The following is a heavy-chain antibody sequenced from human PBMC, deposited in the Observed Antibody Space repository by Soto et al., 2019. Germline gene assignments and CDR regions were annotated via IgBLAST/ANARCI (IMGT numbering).Heavy chain of an antibody. CDR1: GGSISSDDFY. J-gene: IGHJ5*02. V-gene: IGHV4-31*03. Sequence: QVQLQESGPGLVKPSQTLSLTCTVSGGSISSDDFYWSWIRQHPGKGLEWIGYLYYSGNTYYNPSLKSRVTILVDTSKNQFSLKLSSVTAADTAEYYCARLSGSWQSWCDPWGQGTLVTVSS. CDR2: LYYSGNT. D-gene: IGHD6-13*01. CDR3: ARLSGSWQSWCDP.